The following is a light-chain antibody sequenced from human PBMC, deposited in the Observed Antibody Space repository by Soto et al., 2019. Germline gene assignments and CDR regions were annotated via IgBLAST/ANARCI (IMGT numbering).Light chain of an antibody. CDR1: SNDVGGYNY. CDR3: SSFAVSNSFV. V-gene: IGLV2-8*01. Sequence: QSALTQPPSASGSPGQSVTISCTGTSNDVGGYNYVSWYQQHPGKAPKLMIYEVNKRPSGVPDRFSGSKSGNTASLTVSGLQAEDEADYYCSSFAVSNSFVVGTGTKLTVL. J-gene: IGLJ1*01. CDR2: EVN.